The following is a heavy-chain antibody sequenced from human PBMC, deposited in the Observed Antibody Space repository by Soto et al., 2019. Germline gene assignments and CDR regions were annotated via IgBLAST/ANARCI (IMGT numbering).Heavy chain of an antibody. CDR1: GYTFTGYY. CDR3: ARDRGYSYGSYYYYSGMDV. CDR2: INPNSGGT. D-gene: IGHD5-18*01. J-gene: IGHJ6*02. V-gene: IGHV1-2*04. Sequence: ASVKVSCKASGYTFTGYYMHWVRQAPGQGLEWMGWINPNSGGTNYAQKFQGWVTMTRDTSISTAYMELSRLRSDDTAVYYCARDRGYSYGSYYYYSGMDVWGQGTTVTVSS.